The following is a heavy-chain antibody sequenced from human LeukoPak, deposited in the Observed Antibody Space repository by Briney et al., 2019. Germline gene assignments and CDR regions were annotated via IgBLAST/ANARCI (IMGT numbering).Heavy chain of an antibody. CDR3: ASVFGVVIYHYYCMDV. CDR2: IYYSGST. V-gene: IGHV4-39*01. J-gene: IGHJ6*03. Sequence: KPSETLSLTCTVSGGSISSSSYYWGWIRQPPGKGLEWIGSIYYSGSTYYNPSLKSRVTISVDTSKNQFSLKLSSVTAADTAGYXCASVFGVVIYHYYCMDVWGKGTTVTVSS. CDR1: GGSISSSSYY. D-gene: IGHD3-3*01.